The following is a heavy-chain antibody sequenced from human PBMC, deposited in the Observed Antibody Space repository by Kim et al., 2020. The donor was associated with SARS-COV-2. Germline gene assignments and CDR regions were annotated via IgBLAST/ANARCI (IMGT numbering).Heavy chain of an antibody. CDR1: GGSISSGGYY. J-gene: IGHJ5*01. Sequence: SETLSLTCIVSGGSISSGGYYWSWIRQHPGKGLEWNANIYYSGSISYIPSYNPSLKSRVTILLDTSKNHFSLNLTSATAADTAVYYCARAPIWFGELGWFDSWGQGTLVTVSS. D-gene: IGHD3-10*01. V-gene: IGHV4-31*03. CDR3: ARAPIWFGELGWFDS. CDR2: IYYSGSISYIP.